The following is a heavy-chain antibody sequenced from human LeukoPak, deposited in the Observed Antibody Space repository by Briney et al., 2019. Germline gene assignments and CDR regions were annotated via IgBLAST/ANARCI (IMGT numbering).Heavy chain of an antibody. J-gene: IGHJ4*02. CDR2: IRYDGSHK. Sequence: GGSLRLSCAASGFTFSTHGMHWVRQAPGKGLEWVAFIRYDGSHKYYADSVKGRFTISRDNSKNTLYLQMNSLRAEDTAVYYCATQGAMTYYFDYWGQGTLVTVSS. V-gene: IGHV3-30*02. CDR3: ATQGAMTYYFDY. D-gene: IGHD3-16*01. CDR1: GFTFSTHG.